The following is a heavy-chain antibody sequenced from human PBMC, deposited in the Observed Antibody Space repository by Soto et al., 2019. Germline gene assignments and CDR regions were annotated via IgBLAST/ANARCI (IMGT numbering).Heavy chain of an antibody. CDR1: GFTFGDYA. CDR2: IRSKAYGGTT. D-gene: IGHD2-21*02. Sequence: GGSLRLSCTASGFTFGDYAMSWFRQAPGKGLEWVGFIRSKAYGGTTEYAASVKGRFTISRDDSKSIAYLQMNSLKTEDTAVYYCTREGTYCGGDCYFPPSFYWGQGTLVTVSS. CDR3: TREGTYCGGDCYFPPSFY. V-gene: IGHV3-49*03. J-gene: IGHJ4*02.